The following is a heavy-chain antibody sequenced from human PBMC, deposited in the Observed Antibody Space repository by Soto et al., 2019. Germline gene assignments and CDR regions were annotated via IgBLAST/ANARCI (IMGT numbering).Heavy chain of an antibody. CDR1: GGSVRSGSHY. CDR3: ARAGLIMYYFDY. Sequence: SGPLSLTCTVSGGSVRSGSHYWSWIRQPPGKGLEWIGHIYYSGSTNYKPSLKSRVSMSLDTSKNQFSLKLTSVTAADTAVYYCARAGLIMYYFDYWGQGAQVTVSS. V-gene: IGHV4-61*01. D-gene: IGHD3-10*01. CDR2: IYYSGST. J-gene: IGHJ4*02.